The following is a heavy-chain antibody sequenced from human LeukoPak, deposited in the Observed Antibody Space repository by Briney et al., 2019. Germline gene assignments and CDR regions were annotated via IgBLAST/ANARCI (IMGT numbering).Heavy chain of an antibody. D-gene: IGHD3-10*01. CDR1: GDSVSSNSAA. CDR3: AAGTGVFDY. CDR2: TYYRSKWYN. Sequence: SQTLSLTCAISGDSVSSNSAAWNWFRQSPSRGLEWLGRTYYRSKWYNDYAESVKSRITINPETSKNQFSLQLNSVTPDDTAVYYCAAGTGVFDYWGQGTLVTVSS. V-gene: IGHV6-1*01. J-gene: IGHJ4*02.